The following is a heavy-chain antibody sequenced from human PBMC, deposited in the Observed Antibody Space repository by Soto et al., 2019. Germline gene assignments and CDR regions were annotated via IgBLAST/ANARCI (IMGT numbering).Heavy chain of an antibody. D-gene: IGHD2-15*01. V-gene: IGHV3-48*03. Sequence: GESLEISCAASGFTFSSYEMNWVRQAPGKGLEWVSYISSSGSTIYYADSVKGRFTISRDNAKNSLYLQMNSLRAEDTAVYYCASSGGVVVAATPGEGMDVWGQGTTVTVSS. CDR3: ASSGGVVVAATPGEGMDV. J-gene: IGHJ6*02. CDR1: GFTFSSYE. CDR2: ISSSGSTI.